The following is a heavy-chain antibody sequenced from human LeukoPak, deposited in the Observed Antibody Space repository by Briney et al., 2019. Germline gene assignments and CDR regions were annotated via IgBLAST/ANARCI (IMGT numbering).Heavy chain of an antibody. CDR1: GYTFTSYY. V-gene: IGHV1-18*04. Sequence: GASVKVSCKASGYTFTSYYIHWVRQAPGQGLEWMGWISAYNGNTDYAQKLQGRVTMTTDTSTSTAYMELRSLTSDDTAVYYCARDPLRSTWSTYYNALDVWGQGTSVTVSS. CDR2: ISAYNGNT. D-gene: IGHD6-13*01. J-gene: IGHJ6*02. CDR3: ARDPLRSTWSTYYNALDV.